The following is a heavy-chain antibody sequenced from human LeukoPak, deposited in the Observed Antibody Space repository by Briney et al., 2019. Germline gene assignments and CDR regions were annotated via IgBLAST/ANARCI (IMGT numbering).Heavy chain of an antibody. Sequence: PGGSLRLSCAASGFTFSSYGMSWVRQAPGKGLEWVSAISGSGTSTYYADSVKGRFTISRDNSKNTLSLQMNSLRAEDTAVYYCARAISHSNYGVDVWGQGTTVAVSS. CDR2: ISGSGTST. V-gene: IGHV3-23*01. CDR1: GFTFSSYG. J-gene: IGHJ6*02. CDR3: ARAISHSNYGVDV. D-gene: IGHD6-13*01.